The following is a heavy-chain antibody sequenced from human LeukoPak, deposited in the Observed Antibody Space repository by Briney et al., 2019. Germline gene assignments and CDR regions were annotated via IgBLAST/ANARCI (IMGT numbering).Heavy chain of an antibody. CDR3: ASLIVAISPTFDY. V-gene: IGHV3-7*01. D-gene: IGHD5-12*01. Sequence: GGSLRLSCAASGFTFSSYWMSWVRQAPGKGLEWVANIKQDGSEKYYVDSVKGRFTISRDNAKNSLYLQMNSLRAEDTAVYYCASLIVAISPTFDYWGQGTLVTVSS. CDR2: IKQDGSEK. J-gene: IGHJ4*02. CDR1: GFTFSSYW.